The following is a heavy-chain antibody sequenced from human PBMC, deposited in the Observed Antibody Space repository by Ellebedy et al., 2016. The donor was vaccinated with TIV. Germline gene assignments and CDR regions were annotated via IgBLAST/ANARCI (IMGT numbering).Heavy chain of an antibody. D-gene: IGHD6-13*01. V-gene: IGHV3-72*01. CDR1: GFTFSSYA. J-gene: IGHJ4*02. Sequence: GESLKISXATSGFTFSSYAMTWVRQAPGKGLEWVGRTRNKANSYTTEYAASVKGRFTISRDDSKNLLYLQMNSLKTEDTAVYYCARGGDSSHWYEFDHWGQGTLVTVSA. CDR3: ARGGDSSHWYEFDH. CDR2: TRNKANSYTT.